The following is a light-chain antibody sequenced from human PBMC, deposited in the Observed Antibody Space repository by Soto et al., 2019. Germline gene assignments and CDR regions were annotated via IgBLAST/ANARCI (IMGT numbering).Light chain of an antibody. Sequence: DFVMTQSPGSLAVSLGERATINCTSSRSVLYTANSKNYLAWYQQKVGQPPELLIYWTSTRESGVPDRFSGSASGTDFTLTISSLQAEDVAVSYCQQYYTTPWTFGQGTKVDIK. CDR1: RSVLYTANSKNY. V-gene: IGKV4-1*01. CDR3: QQYYTTPWT. CDR2: WTS. J-gene: IGKJ1*01.